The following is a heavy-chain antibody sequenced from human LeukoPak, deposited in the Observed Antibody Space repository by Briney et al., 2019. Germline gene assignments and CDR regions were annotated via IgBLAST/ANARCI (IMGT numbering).Heavy chain of an antibody. CDR2: ISSSSSYI. Sequence: GGPLSLSCAASGFTFSSYSMNWVRQAPGKGLEWVSSISSSSSYIYYADSVKGRFTISRDNAKNSLYLQMNSLRAEDTAVYYCASCIERTGAFDIWGQGTMVTVSS. V-gene: IGHV3-21*01. CDR1: GFTFSSYS. D-gene: IGHD1-14*01. CDR3: ASCIERTGAFDI. J-gene: IGHJ3*02.